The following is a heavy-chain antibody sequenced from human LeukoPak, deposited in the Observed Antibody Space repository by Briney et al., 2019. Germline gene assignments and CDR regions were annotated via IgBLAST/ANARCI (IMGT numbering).Heavy chain of an antibody. CDR1: GGSLSSYY. J-gene: IGHJ6*02. D-gene: IGHD6-19*01. CDR2: IYYSGST. Sequence: SETLSLTCTVSGGSLSSYYWSWIRQPPGKGLEWIGYIYYSGSTNYNPSLKSRVTISVDTSKNQFSLKLSSVTAADTAVYYCARDLVRVGPVAGSAYYYGMDVWGQGTTVTVSS. V-gene: IGHV4-59*01. CDR3: ARDLVRVGPVAGSAYYYGMDV.